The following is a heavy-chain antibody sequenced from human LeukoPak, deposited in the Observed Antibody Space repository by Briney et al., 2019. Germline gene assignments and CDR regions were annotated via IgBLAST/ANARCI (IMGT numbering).Heavy chain of an antibody. CDR1: GYTFTSYY. CDR2: INPSGGST. Sequence: ASVRVSCKASGYTFTSYYMHWVRQAPGQGLEWMGIINPSGGSTSYAQKFQGRVTMTRDMSTSTVYMELSSLRSEDTAVYYCARADSYAYAFGIWGQGTMVTVSS. D-gene: IGHD5-18*01. J-gene: IGHJ3*02. V-gene: IGHV1-46*01. CDR3: ARADSYAYAFGI.